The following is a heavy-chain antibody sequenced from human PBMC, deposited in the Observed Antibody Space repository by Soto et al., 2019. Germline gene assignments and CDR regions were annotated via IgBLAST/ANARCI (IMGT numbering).Heavy chain of an antibody. CDR3: ARDSPDIVVVPAAMSDYYYYYYMDV. V-gene: IGHV4-31*03. D-gene: IGHD2-2*01. Sequence: SETLSLTCTVSGGSISSGGYYWSWIRQHPGKGIEWIGYIYYSGSTYYNPSLKSRVTISVDTSKNQFSLKLSSVTAADTAVYYCARDSPDIVVVPAAMSDYYYYYYMDVWGKGTTVTVSS. CDR2: IYYSGST. CDR1: GGSISSGGYY. J-gene: IGHJ6*03.